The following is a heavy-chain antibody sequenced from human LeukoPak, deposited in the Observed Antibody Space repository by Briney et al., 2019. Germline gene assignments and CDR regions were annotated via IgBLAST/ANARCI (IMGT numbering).Heavy chain of an antibody. D-gene: IGHD6-13*01. CDR3: ARDLGSSSWYWFDP. Sequence: SETLSLTCTVPGGSISSYYWSWIRQPPGKGLEWIGDIYYSGSTNYNPPLKSRVTISVDTSKNQFSLKVSSVTAADTAVYYCARDLGSSSWYWFDPWGQGTLVTVSS. CDR1: GGSISSYY. J-gene: IGHJ5*02. CDR2: IYYSGST. V-gene: IGHV4-59*01.